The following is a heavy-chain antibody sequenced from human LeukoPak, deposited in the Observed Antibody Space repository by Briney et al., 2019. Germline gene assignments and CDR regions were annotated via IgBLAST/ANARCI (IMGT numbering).Heavy chain of an antibody. J-gene: IGHJ5*02. CDR1: GFTFSSYW. V-gene: IGHV3-74*01. D-gene: IGHD6-13*01. CDR2: INSDGSST. CDR3: ARVRAAAKFDP. Sequence: PGGSLRLSCAASGFTFSSYWMHWVRQVPGKGLVWVSRINSDGSSTSYADSVKGRFTISRDNAKNTLYLQMNSLRAEDTAVYYCARVRAAAKFDPWGQGTLVTVSS.